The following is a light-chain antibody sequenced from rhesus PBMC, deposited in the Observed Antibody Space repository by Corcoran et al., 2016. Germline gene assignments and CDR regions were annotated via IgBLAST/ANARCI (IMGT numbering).Light chain of an antibody. CDR2: DAS. CDR3: QQRNSYPRT. J-gene: IGKJ1*01. CDR1: QGISSY. V-gene: IGKV1-38*01. Sequence: DIQLTQSPSSLSASVGDRVTITCRASQGISSYLAWYQQKPGKAPKQLIYDASHLQSGVPSRFSGSGSGTDCTLTISSLQPEDFAVYYCQQRNSYPRTFGQGTKVEIK.